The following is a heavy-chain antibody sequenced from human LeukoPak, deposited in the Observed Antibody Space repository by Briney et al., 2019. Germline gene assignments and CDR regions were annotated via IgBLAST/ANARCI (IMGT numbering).Heavy chain of an antibody. D-gene: IGHD4-17*01. CDR1: GFTFSSYA. CDR3: TRRLEYGDKSYYYYYGMDV. J-gene: IGHJ6*04. CDR2: ISDSGGST. V-gene: IGHV3-23*01. Sequence: GGSLRLSCAASGFTFSSYAMSWVRQAPGKGLECVSVISDSGGSTYYADSVKGLFTISRDNSKSTLYLQMNSLKTEDTAVYYCTRRLEYGDKSYYYYYGMDVWGKGTTVTVSS.